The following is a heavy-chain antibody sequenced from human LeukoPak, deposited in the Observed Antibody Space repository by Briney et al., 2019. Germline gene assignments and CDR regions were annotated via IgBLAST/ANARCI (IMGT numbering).Heavy chain of an antibody. D-gene: IGHD5-24*01. V-gene: IGHV3-48*03. J-gene: IGHJ6*03. CDR3: ASEPHTTRRWLQMHGYQYYMNV. CDR1: GFTFSSHE. Sequence: GGSLRLSCAASGFTFSSHEMNWVRQAPGKGLEWISYISNSGSTIYYADSVKGRFTISRDNAKNSLYLQMNSLRAEDTALYYCASEPHTTRRWLQMHGYQYYMNVWGKGTTVTVSS. CDR2: ISNSGSTI.